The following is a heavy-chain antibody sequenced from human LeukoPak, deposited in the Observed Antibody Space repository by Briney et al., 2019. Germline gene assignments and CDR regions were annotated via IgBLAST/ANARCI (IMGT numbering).Heavy chain of an antibody. V-gene: IGHV3-21*01. CDR1: GFTFSSYG. J-gene: IGHJ6*03. CDR2: ISSSSYI. Sequence: GGSLRLSCAASGFTFSSYGMNWVRQAPGKGLEWVSSISSSSYIYYADSVKGRFTISRDNAKNSLYLQMNSLRAEDTAVYYCARPAATTYYYYYMDVWGKGTTVTVSS. CDR3: ARPAATTYYYYYMDV. D-gene: IGHD4-11*01.